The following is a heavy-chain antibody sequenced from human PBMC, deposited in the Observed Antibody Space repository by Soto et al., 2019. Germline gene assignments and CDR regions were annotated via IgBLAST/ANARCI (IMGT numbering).Heavy chain of an antibody. D-gene: IGHD5-18*01. V-gene: IGHV4-59*01. Sequence: SETLSLTCTVSGGSISSYYWSWIRQPPGKGLEWIGYIYYSGSTNYNPSLKSRVTISVDTSKNQFSLKLSSVTAADTAVYYCARAIYGYGYGYFDYWGQGTLVTVSS. CDR3: ARAIYGYGYGYFDY. J-gene: IGHJ4*02. CDR2: IYYSGST. CDR1: GGSISSYY.